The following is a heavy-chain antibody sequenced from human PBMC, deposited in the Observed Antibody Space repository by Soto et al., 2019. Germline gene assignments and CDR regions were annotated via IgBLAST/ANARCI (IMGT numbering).Heavy chain of an antibody. V-gene: IGHV4-59*01. CDR3: ARVVAATLDY. CDR1: GGSISSFY. Sequence: SETLSLTCTVSGGSISSFYWSWIRQPPGKGLEWIGYIYYSGSTNYNPSLKSRVTISVDTSKNQFSLKLSSVTAADTAVYYCARVVAATLDYWGQGTLVTVSS. CDR2: IYYSGST. J-gene: IGHJ4*02. D-gene: IGHD2-15*01.